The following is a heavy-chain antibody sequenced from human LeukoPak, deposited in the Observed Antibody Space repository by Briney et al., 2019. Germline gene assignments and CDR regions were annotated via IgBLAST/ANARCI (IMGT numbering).Heavy chain of an antibody. CDR2: ISGSGGST. D-gene: IGHD2-15*01. Sequence: GGSLRLSCAASGFTFSSYAMSWVRQAPGKGLEWVSAISGSGGSTYYADSVKGRFTFSRDNSKNTLYLQMNSLRAEDTAVYYCAKDRGYCSGGSCYSVFGYWGQGTLVTVSS. CDR1: GFTFSSYA. CDR3: AKDRGYCSGGSCYSVFGY. V-gene: IGHV3-23*01. J-gene: IGHJ4*02.